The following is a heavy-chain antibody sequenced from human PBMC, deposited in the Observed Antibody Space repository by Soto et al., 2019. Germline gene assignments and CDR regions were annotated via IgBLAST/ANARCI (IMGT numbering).Heavy chain of an antibody. CDR1: GFTFSSYS. J-gene: IGHJ6*02. V-gene: IGHV3-21*01. D-gene: IGHD4-4*01. CDR3: ARSSTTGYYYYYYGMDV. CDR2: ISSSSSYI. Sequence: PGGSLRLSCAASGFTFSSYSMNWVRQAPGKGLEWVSSISSSSSYIYYADSVKGRFTISRDNAKNSLYLQMNSLRAEDTAVYYCARSSTTGYYYYYYGMDVWGQGTTVTVSS.